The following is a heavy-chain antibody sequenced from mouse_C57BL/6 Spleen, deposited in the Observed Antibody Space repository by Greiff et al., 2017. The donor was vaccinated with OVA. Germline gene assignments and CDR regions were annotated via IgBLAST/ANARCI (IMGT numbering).Heavy chain of an antibody. D-gene: IGHD1-1*01. CDR3: ARLAITTVVATDY. CDR1: GYTFTSYD. Sequence: VKLQESGPELVKPGASVKLSCKASGYTFTSYDINWVKQRPGQGLEWIGWIYPRDGSTKYNEKFKGKATLTVDTSSSTAYMELHSLTSEDSAVYFCARLAITTVVATDYWGQGTTRTVSS. CDR2: IYPRDGST. V-gene: IGHV1-85*01. J-gene: IGHJ2*01.